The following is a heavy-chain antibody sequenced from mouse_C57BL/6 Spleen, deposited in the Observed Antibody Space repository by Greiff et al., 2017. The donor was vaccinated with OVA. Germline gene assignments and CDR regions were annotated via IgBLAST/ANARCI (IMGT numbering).Heavy chain of an antibody. J-gene: IGHJ2*01. V-gene: IGHV5-4*01. D-gene: IGHD1-1*01. Sequence: EVNLVESGGGLVKPGGSLKLSCAASGFTFSSYAMSWVRQTPEKRLEWVATISDGGSYTYYPDNVKGRFTISRDNAKNNLYLQMSHLKSEDTAMYYCAREGAHYYGSSYDYFDYWGQGTTLTVSS. CDR3: AREGAHYYGSSYDYFDY. CDR1: GFTFSSYA. CDR2: ISDGGSYT.